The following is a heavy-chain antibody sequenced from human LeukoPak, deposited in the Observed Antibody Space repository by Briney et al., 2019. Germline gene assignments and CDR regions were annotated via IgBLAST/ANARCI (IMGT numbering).Heavy chain of an antibody. Sequence: SETLSLTCTVSGASICTYYWNWIRQPPGEGLEWIGYIHYSGSANYNPSLKSRVTISVDMSKNQFSLKLSSVTAADTAVYYCARSRDGYSLDYWGLGTLVTVSS. CDR1: GASICTYY. CDR2: IHYSGSA. D-gene: IGHD5-24*01. J-gene: IGHJ4*02. V-gene: IGHV4-59*01. CDR3: ARSRDGYSLDY.